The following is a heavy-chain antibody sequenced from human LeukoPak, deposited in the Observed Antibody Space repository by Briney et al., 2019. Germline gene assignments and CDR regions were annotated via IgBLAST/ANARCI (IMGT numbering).Heavy chain of an antibody. CDR1: GGSFSGHY. V-gene: IGHV4-34*01. CDR3: ARAWGSYYPYYFDY. D-gene: IGHD1-26*01. CDR2: INHSGST. J-gene: IGHJ4*02. Sequence: SEILSLTCAVYGGSFSGHYWTWIRQPPGKGLEWIGEINHSGSTNYNPSLKSRVTISVDTSKNQFSLKLSSVTAADTAVYYCARAWGSYYPYYFDYWGQGTLVTVSS.